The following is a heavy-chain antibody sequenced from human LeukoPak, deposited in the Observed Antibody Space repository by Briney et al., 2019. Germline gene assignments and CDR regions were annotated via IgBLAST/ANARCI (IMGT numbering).Heavy chain of an antibody. Sequence: GGSLRLSCAVSGFTFSSYRMSWVRQAPGKGLEWVSSISTSSSSKYYADSVKGRFTISRDNAKNSLDLQMNSLRAEDTAVYYCARWDDLFLIDFWGQETLVTVSS. CDR1: GFTFSSYR. J-gene: IGHJ4*02. CDR3: ARWDDLFLIDF. D-gene: IGHD3-9*01. V-gene: IGHV3-21*01. CDR2: ISTSSSSK.